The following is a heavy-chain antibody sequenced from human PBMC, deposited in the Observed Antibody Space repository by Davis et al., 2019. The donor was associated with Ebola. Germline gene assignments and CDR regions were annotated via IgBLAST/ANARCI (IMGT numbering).Heavy chain of an antibody. Sequence: PSETLSLTCTVSGGSISSYYWSWIRQPPGKGLEWIGYIYYSGSTNYNPSLKSRVTISVDTSKNQFSLKLSSVTAADTAVYYCARLGYGGNSFYFDYWGQGTLVTVSS. CDR1: GGSISSYY. J-gene: IGHJ4*02. CDR3: ARLGYGGNSFYFDY. CDR2: IYYSGST. V-gene: IGHV4-59*01. D-gene: IGHD4-23*01.